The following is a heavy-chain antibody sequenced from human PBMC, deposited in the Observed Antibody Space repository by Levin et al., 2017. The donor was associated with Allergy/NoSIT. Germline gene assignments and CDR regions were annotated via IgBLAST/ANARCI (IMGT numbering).Heavy chain of an antibody. D-gene: IGHD3-10*01. V-gene: IGHV4-31*03. CDR1: GDSISRGDYY. J-gene: IGHJ6*02. CDR3: ARDECAWLGECYGMDV. CDR2: ISYSGSA. Sequence: SQTLSLTCSVSGDSISRGDYYWSWIRQHPGEGLEWIGFISYSGSAYYNPSLKSRLTVSLDKSKNQFSLKLSSVTVADTAVYYCARDECAWLGECYGMDVWGQGTTVTISS.